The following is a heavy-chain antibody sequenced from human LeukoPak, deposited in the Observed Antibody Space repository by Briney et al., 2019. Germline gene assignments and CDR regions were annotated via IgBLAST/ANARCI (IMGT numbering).Heavy chain of an antibody. CDR2: ISSSSYI. CDR1: GFTFSSYI. D-gene: IGHD6-13*01. CDR3: AAGYSSSWYAH. J-gene: IGHJ4*02. Sequence: GGSLRLSCAASGFTFSSYIMNWVRQAPGKGLEWVSSISSSSYIYYADSVKGRFTISRDNAKNSLYLQMNSLRAEDTAVYYCAAGYSSSWYAHWGQGTLVTVSS. V-gene: IGHV3-21*01.